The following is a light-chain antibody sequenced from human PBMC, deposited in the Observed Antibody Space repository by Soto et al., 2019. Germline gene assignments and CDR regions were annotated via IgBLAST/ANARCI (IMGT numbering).Light chain of an antibody. CDR2: HTS. CDR1: QSVTTN. CDR3: HQRQSWPRT. J-gene: IGKJ1*01. V-gene: IGKV3-11*01. Sequence: ETVVTQSPATLSVSPGERATLSCRASQSVTTNLAWYQHKPGQAPRLLIYHTSNRATGIPARFSGSGSGTDFTLTISSLEPEDFAVYYCHQRQSWPRTFGQGTKVDIK.